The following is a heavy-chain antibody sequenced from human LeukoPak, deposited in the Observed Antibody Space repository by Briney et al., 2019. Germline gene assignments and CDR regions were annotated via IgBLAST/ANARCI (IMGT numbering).Heavy chain of an antibody. V-gene: IGHV3-30*02. D-gene: IGHD2-15*01. J-gene: IGHJ6*02. CDR1: GFTFSSYG. CDR3: AKDARPHLGYCSGGSCYNYGMDV. Sequence: PGGSLRLSCAASGFTFSSYGMHWVRQAPGKGLEWVAFIRYDGSNKYYADSVKGRFTISRDNSKNTLYLQMNSLRAEDTAVYYCAKDARPHLGYCSGGSCYNYGMDVWGQGTTVTVSS. CDR2: IRYDGSNK.